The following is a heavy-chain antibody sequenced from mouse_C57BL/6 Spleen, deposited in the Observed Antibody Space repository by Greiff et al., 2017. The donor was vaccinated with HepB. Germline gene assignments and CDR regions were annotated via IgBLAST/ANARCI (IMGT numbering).Heavy chain of an antibody. CDR3: ARERSKRGYFDY. J-gene: IGHJ2*01. CDR2: IYPSDSET. D-gene: IGHD2-5*01. V-gene: IGHV1-61*01. Sequence: QVQLQQPGAELVRPGSSVKLSCKASGYTFTSYWMDWVKQRPGQGLEWIGNIYPSDSETHYNQKFKDKATLTVDKSSSTAYMQLSSLTSEDSAVCYCARERSKRGYFDYWGQGTTLTVSS. CDR1: GYTFTSYW.